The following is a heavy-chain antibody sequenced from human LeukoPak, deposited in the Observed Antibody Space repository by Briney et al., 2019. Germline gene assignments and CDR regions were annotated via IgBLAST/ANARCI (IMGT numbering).Heavy chain of an antibody. V-gene: IGHV4-34*01. Sequence: SETLSLTCAVYGGSFSGYYWSWIRQPPGKGLEWIGEINHSGSTNYNPSLKSRVTISVDTSKSQFSLKLSSVTAADTAVYYCARGFVFYPFDYWGQGTLVTVSS. D-gene: IGHD2-21*01. CDR1: GGSFSGYY. CDR3: ARGFVFYPFDY. CDR2: INHSGST. J-gene: IGHJ4*02.